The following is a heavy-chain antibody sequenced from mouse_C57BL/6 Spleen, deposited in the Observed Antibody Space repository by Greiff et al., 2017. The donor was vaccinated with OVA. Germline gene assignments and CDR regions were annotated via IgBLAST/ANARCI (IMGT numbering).Heavy chain of an antibody. V-gene: IGHV3-6*01. CDR3: AREGAITTVVATDYAMDY. CDR2: ISYDGSN. J-gene: IGHJ4*01. CDR1: GYSITSGYY. Sequence: ESGPGLVKPSQSLSLTCSVTGYSITSGYYWNWIRQFPGNKLEWMGYISYDGSNNYNPSLKNRISITRDTSKNQFFLKLNSVTTEDTATYYCAREGAITTVVATDYAMDYWGQGTSVTVSS. D-gene: IGHD1-1*01.